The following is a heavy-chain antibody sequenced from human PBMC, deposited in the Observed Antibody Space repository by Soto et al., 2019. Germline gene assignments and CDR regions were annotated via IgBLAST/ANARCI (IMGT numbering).Heavy chain of an antibody. CDR1: GVTFSDSY. J-gene: IGHJ6*02. CDR3: ARDYTAYCGGDCYSGSNYYYCMYG. CDR2: ISSSGSTI. Sequence: PGGSLRVSGAASGVTFSDSYMCWIRQAPGKGLEWVSYISSSGSTIYYADSVKGRFTISRDNAKNPLSLQMTSLRPEDTAVYYCARDYTAYCGGDCYSGSNYYYCMYGWGQGTTVTVS. D-gene: IGHD2-21*02. V-gene: IGHV3-11*01.